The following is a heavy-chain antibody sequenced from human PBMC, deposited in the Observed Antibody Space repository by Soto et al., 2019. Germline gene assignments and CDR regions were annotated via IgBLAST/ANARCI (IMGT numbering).Heavy chain of an antibody. J-gene: IGHJ6*02. CDR3: ARIRCGGDCYYYYGMDV. CDR1: GGTFSSYA. CDR2: IIPILGIA. V-gene: IGHV1-69*10. D-gene: IGHD2-21*02. Sequence: ASVKVSCKASGGTFSSYAISWVRQAPGQGLEWMGGIIPILGIANYAQKFQGRVTITADKSTSTAYMELSSLRSEDTAVYYCARIRCGGDCYYYYGMDVWGQGTTVTVFS.